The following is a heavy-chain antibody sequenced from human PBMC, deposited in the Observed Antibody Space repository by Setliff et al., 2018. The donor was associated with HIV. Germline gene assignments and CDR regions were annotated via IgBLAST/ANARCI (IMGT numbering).Heavy chain of an antibody. D-gene: IGHD3-3*01. CDR2: INYSGRT. J-gene: IGHJ6*03. Sequence: SETLSLTCTVSGGSINNDIYFWSWIRQYPGKGLEWIGSINYSGRTRYNASLKSRVTIFADTPTNQFSLVLNSVTAADTALYYCARQKYWSGYYGEGYYYYMDVWGKGTTVTVSS. V-gene: IGHV4-39*01. CDR1: GGSINNDIYF. CDR3: ARQKYWSGYYGEGYYYYMDV.